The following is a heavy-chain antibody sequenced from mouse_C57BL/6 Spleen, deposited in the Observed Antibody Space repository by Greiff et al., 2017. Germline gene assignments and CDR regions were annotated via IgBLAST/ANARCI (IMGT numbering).Heavy chain of an antibody. D-gene: IGHD4-1*01. CDR1: GYTFTSYD. CDR3: AREWANWAFAY. Sequence: VQLQQSGPELVKPGASVKLSCKASGYTFTSYDINWVKQRPGQGLEWIGWIYPRDGSTKYTEKFKGKATLTVDTSSITAYMELHSLTSEDSAVYFCAREWANWAFAYWGQGTLVTVSA. V-gene: IGHV1-85*01. J-gene: IGHJ3*01. CDR2: IYPRDGST.